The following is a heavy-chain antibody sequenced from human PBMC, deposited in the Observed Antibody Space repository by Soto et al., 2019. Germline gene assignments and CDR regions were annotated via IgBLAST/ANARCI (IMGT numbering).Heavy chain of an antibody. CDR3: ARSLLQGEF. J-gene: IGHJ4*02. D-gene: IGHD3-16*01. Sequence: QVQLVQSGAEVKKPGASVKISCKASGYTFIHYYIHWVRQAPGQGLEWMAIINPNGGSTNYAQKFQGIVTLTSGPSTTTVSLELNSLESDHPAVYFRARSLLQGEFWGQGTLVTVSS. CDR1: GYTFIHYY. CDR2: INPNGGST. V-gene: IGHV1-46*01.